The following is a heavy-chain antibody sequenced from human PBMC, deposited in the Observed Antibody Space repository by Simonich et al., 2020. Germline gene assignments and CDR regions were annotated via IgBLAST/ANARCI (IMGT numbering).Heavy chain of an antibody. D-gene: IGHD1-1*01. CDR2: INHSGST. J-gene: IGHJ3*02. CDR3: ARGKGWKNAFDI. CDR1: GGSFSGYY. V-gene: IGHV4-34*01. Sequence: QVQLQQWGAGLLKPSETLSLTCAVYGGSFSGYYWSWIRQPPGKGLEWSGEINHSGSTNYNPDRKSRVTISVETSKNQFSRKLGSVTAADTAVYYCARGKGWKNAFDIWGQGTMVTVSS.